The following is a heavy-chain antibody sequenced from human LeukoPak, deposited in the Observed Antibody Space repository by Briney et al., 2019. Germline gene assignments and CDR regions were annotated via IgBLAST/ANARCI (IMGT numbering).Heavy chain of an antibody. Sequence: SETLSLTCAVYGGSFSGYYWSWIRQPPGKGLEWIGEINHSGSTNYNPSLKSRVTISVDTSENQFSLKLSSVTAADTAVYYCARQSRVALMGDAFDIWGQGTMVTVSS. CDR3: ARQSRVALMGDAFDI. CDR2: INHSGST. V-gene: IGHV4-34*01. D-gene: IGHD2-8*01. J-gene: IGHJ3*02. CDR1: GGSFSGYY.